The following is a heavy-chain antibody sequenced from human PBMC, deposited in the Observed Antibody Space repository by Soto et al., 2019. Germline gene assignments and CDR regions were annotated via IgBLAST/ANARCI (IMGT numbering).Heavy chain of an antibody. CDR2: IYYSGST. Sequence: ASETLSLTCTVSGGSISSGDYYWSWIRQPPGKGLEWIGYIYYSGSTYYNPSLKSRVTISVDTSKNQFSLKLSSVTAADTAVYYCARATIVLLPAAMVGHWFDPWGPGTLVTVSS. CDR1: GGSISSGDYY. J-gene: IGHJ5*02. V-gene: IGHV4-30-4*01. CDR3: ARATIVLLPAAMVGHWFDP. D-gene: IGHD2-2*01.